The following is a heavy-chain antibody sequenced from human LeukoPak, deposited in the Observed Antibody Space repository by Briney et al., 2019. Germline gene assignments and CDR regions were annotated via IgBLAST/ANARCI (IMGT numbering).Heavy chain of an antibody. CDR2: INHSGST. V-gene: IGHV4-34*01. CDR3: ASTERCSTTCPLDY. CDR1: GGSFRGYY. D-gene: IGHD2-2*01. J-gene: IGHJ4*02. Sequence: TSETLSLTCAVYGGSFRGYYWSWIRQPPGKGLEWIGEINHSGSTNYNPSLKSRVTISLDTSMKKFSLKLNSVTAADTAVYYCASTERCSTTCPLDYWGQGTLVTVSS.